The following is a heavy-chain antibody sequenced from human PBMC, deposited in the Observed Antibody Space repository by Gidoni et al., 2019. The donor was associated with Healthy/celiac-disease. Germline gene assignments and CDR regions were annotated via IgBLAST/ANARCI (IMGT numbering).Heavy chain of an antibody. CDR3: TRREELGCSSTSCYWDDDAFDI. J-gene: IGHJ3*02. V-gene: IGHV3-73*02. D-gene: IGHD2-2*01. Sequence: EVQLVESGGGLVQPGGSLKLSCAAPGFPFSGSAMPLVRQPSGKGLEWVGRIRSKANSYATAYAASVKGRFTISRDDSKNTAYLQMNSLKTEDTAVYYCTRREELGCSSTSCYWDDDAFDIWGQGTMVTVSS. CDR2: IRSKANSYAT. CDR1: GFPFSGSA.